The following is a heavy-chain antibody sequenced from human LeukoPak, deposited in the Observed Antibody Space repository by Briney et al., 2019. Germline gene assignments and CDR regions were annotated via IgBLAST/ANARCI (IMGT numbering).Heavy chain of an antibody. J-gene: IGHJ4*02. CDR1: GGSFSGYY. Sequence: SETLSLTCAVYGGSFSGYYWSWIRQPPGKGLEWIGEINHSGSTNYNPSLKSRVTISVDTSKNQFSLKLSSVTAADTAVYYCATRSITSSYWRQGTLVTVSS. CDR3: ATRSITSSY. CDR2: INHSGST. V-gene: IGHV4-34*01. D-gene: IGHD3-10*01.